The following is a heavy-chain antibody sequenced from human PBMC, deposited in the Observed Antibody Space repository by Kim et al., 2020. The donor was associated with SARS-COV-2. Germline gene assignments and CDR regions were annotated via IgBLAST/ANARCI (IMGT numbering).Heavy chain of an antibody. J-gene: IGHJ4*02. CDR1: GGSFSGYY. CDR2: INHSGST. CDR3: ARALVGGYSYGYPSRNPRYYVDY. Sequence: SETLSLTCAVYGGSFSGYYWSWIRQPPGKGLEWIGEINHSGSTNYNPSLKSRVTISVDTSKNQFPLRLSSVTAADTAEYYCARALVGGYSYGYPSRNPRYYVDYWGRGTLVTVSS. D-gene: IGHD5-18*01. V-gene: IGHV4-34*01.